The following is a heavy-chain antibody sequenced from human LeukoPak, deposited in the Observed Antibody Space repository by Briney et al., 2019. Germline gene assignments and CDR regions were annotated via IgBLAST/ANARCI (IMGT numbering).Heavy chain of an antibody. CDR2: ISYDGSNK. D-gene: IGHD2-2*01. CDR3: AKDMCSSTSCSRRAFDI. CDR1: GFTSSSFA. J-gene: IGHJ3*02. Sequence: PGRSLRLSCAASGFTSSSFAMHWVRQAPGKGLEWVAVISYDGSNKYYADPVKGRFTISRDNSENTLYLQMNSLRAEDTAVFYCAKDMCSSTSCSRRAFDIWGQGTMVTVSS. V-gene: IGHV3-30-3*01.